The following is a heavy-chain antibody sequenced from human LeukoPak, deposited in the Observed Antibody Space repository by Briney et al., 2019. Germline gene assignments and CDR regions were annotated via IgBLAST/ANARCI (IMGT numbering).Heavy chain of an antibody. V-gene: IGHV4-39*07. CDR3: ARPLVRQANWFDP. CDR2: IYYSGST. Sequence: PETLSLTCTVSGGSISSSSYYWGWIRQPPGKGLEWIGSIYYSGSTNYNPSLKSRVTISVDTSKNQFSLKLSSVTAADTAVYYCARPLVRQANWFDPWGQGTLVTVSS. D-gene: IGHD6-13*01. J-gene: IGHJ5*02. CDR1: GGSISSSSYY.